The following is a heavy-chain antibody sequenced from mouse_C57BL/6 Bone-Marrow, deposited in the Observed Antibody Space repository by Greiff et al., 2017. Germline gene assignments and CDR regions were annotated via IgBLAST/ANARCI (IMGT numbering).Heavy chain of an antibody. CDR1: GYAFTNYL. CDR3: ARSKNCDSWFAY. J-gene: IGHJ3*01. Sequence: QVQLQQSGAELVRPGTSVKVSCKASGYAFTNYLIEWVKQRPGQGLEWIGLINPGSGGTNYNEKFKGKATLTADKSSSTAYMQLSSLTSEDSAVYFCARSKNCDSWFAYWGQGTLVTVSA. CDR2: INPGSGGT. D-gene: IGHD4-1*01. V-gene: IGHV1-54*01.